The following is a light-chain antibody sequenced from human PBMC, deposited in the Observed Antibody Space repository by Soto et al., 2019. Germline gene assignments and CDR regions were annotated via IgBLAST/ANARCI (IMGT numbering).Light chain of an antibody. CDR3: CSYARGSTYV. J-gene: IGLJ1*01. Sequence: QSVLTQPPSVSGAPGQRVTISCTGSSSNIGAGYDVHWYQQLPGTAPKLLIYGNSNRPSGVPDRFSGSKSGTSASLAITGLQAEDEADYYCCSYARGSTYVFGTGTKVTVL. CDR1: SSNIGAGYD. V-gene: IGLV1-40*01. CDR2: GNS.